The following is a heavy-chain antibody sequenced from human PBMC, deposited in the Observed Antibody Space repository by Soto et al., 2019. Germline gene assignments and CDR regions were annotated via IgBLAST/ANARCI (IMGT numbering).Heavy chain of an antibody. D-gene: IGHD3-22*01. J-gene: IGHJ4*02. CDR3: ARSYYYDSTGYYRTFDY. V-gene: IGHV3-23*01. CDR2: ISGSDGRT. Sequence: PGGSLRLSCAASGFTFSTYAMSWVRQAPGKGLEWVSTISGSDGRTYYADSVKGRFTISRDNSKNTLYLQMSSLRAEDTAVYFCARSYYYDSTGYYRTFDYWGPGTLVTVSS. CDR1: GFTFSTYA.